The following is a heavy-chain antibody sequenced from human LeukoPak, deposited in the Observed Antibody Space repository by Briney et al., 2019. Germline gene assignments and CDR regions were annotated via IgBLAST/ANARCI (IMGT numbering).Heavy chain of an antibody. J-gene: IGHJ4*02. CDR3: ARGPSGYHNT. V-gene: IGHV3-23*01. CDR2: ISGSGGST. Sequence: AGSLRLSCAASGFTFSSYGMSWVRQAPGKGLEWVSAISGSGGSTYYADSVKGRFTISRDNSKNTLYLQMNSLRAEDTAVYYCARGPSGYHNTGGQGTLVTVSS. D-gene: IGHD5-12*01. CDR1: GFTFSSYG.